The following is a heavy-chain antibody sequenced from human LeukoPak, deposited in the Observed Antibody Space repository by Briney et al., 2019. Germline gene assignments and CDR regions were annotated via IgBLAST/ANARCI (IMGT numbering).Heavy chain of an antibody. CDR1: GYTFTGYY. CDR3: ARDRNQYSSSWYRRGAFDI. J-gene: IGHJ3*02. CDR2: INPNSGGT. D-gene: IGHD6-13*01. Sequence: ASVKVSCKASGYTFTGYYMHWVRQAPGQGLEWMGWINPNSGGTNYAQKFQGRVTMTRDTSISTAYMELSRLRSDDTAVYYCARDRNQYSSSWYRRGAFDIWGQGTMVTVSS. V-gene: IGHV1-2*02.